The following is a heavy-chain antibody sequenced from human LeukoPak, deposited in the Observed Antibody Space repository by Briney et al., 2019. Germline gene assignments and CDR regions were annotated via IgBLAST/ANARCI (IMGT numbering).Heavy chain of an antibody. CDR3: AGGREPKNKYFQH. CDR1: GYTFTSYD. CDR2: MNPNSGNT. Sequence: ASVKVSCKASGYTFTSYDINWVRQVTGQGLEWMGWMNPNSGNTGYAQKFQGRVTMTRNTSISTAYMELSSLRSEDTAVYYCAGGREPKNKYFQHWGQGTLVTVSS. D-gene: IGHD2/OR15-2a*01. V-gene: IGHV1-8*01. J-gene: IGHJ1*01.